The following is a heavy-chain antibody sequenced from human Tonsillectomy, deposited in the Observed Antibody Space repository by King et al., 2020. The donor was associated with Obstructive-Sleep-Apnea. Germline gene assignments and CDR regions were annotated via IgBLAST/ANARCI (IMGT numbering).Heavy chain of an antibody. D-gene: IGHD2-2*01. CDR1: GFTFSDYY. V-gene: IGHV3-11*01. Sequence: VQLVESGGGLVKPGGSLRLSCAASGFTFSDYYMHWIRQAPGKGLECVSYISSSGSTIYYADSVKGRFTISRDNAKNSLYLQMNSLRAVDTAVYYCARAMDVVVPAARVSYYFGMDVWGQGTTVTVSS. J-gene: IGHJ6*02. CDR3: ARAMDVVVPAARVSYYFGMDV. CDR2: ISSSGSTI.